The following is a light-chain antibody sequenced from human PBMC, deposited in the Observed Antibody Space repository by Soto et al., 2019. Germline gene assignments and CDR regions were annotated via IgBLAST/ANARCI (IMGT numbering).Light chain of an antibody. CDR3: LLHYAGAWV. J-gene: IGLJ3*02. V-gene: IGLV7-43*01. CDR2: SRS. CDR1: TGAVTSGYY. Sequence: QAVVTQEPSLTVSPGGTVTLTCASSTGAVTSGYYPNWFQKKTGQAPRALIYSRSNKESWTPARFSGSLLGGKAALTLSGVQPEDEAEYYCLLHYAGAWVFGGGTKLTVL.